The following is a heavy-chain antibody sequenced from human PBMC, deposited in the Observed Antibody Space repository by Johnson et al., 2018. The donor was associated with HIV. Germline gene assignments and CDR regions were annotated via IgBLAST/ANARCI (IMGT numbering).Heavy chain of an antibody. CDR2: IDGSGGSL. J-gene: IGHJ3*02. CDR3: ARDIFYTDTTFDI. V-gene: IGHV3-20*04. Sequence: VQLVESGGGVVRPGGSLRLSCAASGFTFDDYGMSWVRQAPGKGLEWVSAIDGSGGSLYYADSVKGRFSISRDNAKNSLYLQMKSLRAEDTALYYCARDIFYTDTTFDIWGQGTMVTVSS. CDR1: GFTFDDYG.